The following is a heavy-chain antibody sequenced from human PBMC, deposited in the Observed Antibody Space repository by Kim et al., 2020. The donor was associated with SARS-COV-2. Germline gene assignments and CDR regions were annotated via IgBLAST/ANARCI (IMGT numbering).Heavy chain of an antibody. CDR1: SGSISSDSYY. CDR2: IYYSGST. D-gene: IGHD3-10*01. J-gene: IGHJ6*02. Sequence: SETLSLTCTVSSGSISSDSYYWGWIRQPPGRGLEWIGSIYYSGSTYYNPSLKSRVTLSVDTSKNQFSLKLSSVTAADTAVYYCATERRITMVRGVYYFYYGMDVWGQGTTVTVSS. V-gene: IGHV4-39*07. CDR3: ATERRITMVRGVYYFYYGMDV.